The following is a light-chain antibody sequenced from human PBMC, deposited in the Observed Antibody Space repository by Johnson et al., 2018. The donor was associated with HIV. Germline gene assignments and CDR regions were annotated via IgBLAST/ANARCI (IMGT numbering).Light chain of an antibody. CDR2: DND. J-gene: IGLJ1*01. CDR1: SSNIGNNY. Sequence: QSVLTQPPSVSAAPGQKVTISCSGSSSNIGNNYVSWYQQLPGTAPKLLIYDNDRRPSGLPDRFSGSKSGTSATLDITGLQRGDEADYYCGTWDTSLSVNVFGTGTKVTVL. V-gene: IGLV1-51*02. CDR3: GTWDTSLSVNV.